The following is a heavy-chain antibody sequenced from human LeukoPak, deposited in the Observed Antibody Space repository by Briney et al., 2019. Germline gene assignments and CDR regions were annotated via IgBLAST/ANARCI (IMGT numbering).Heavy chain of an antibody. V-gene: IGHV6-1*01. CDR1: GDSFSSNSVT. CDR3: ARRLTQYDCFDP. CDR2: TYYRSTWYN. J-gene: IGHJ5*02. D-gene: IGHD2-2*01. Sequence: SQTLSLTCAISGDSFSSNSVTWNWIRQSPSRGLEWLGRTYYRSTWYNDYAVSVRGRITVNPDTSKNQFSLHLNSVTPEDTAVYYCARRLTQYDCFDPWGQGILVTVSS.